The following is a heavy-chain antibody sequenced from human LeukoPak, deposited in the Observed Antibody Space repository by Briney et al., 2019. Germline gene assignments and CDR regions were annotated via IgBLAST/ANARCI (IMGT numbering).Heavy chain of an antibody. D-gene: IGHD3-9*01. Sequence: GGSLRLSCAAPGFIFSSYWMNWVRQAPGKGLQWVANIKRDGSEKYYVDSVKGRFTISRDNAKNSLYLQMNSLRAEDTAVYYCAGDYTGYFPWGQGTLVIVSS. CDR2: IKRDGSEK. CDR1: GFIFSSYW. J-gene: IGHJ5*02. CDR3: AGDYTGYFP. V-gene: IGHV3-7*03.